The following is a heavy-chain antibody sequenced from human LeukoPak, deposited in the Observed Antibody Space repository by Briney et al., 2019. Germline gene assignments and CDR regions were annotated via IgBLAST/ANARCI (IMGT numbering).Heavy chain of an antibody. V-gene: IGHV3-74*01. J-gene: IGHJ6*04. Sequence: GGSLRLSCAASGFTFSRHWMHWVRQAPGKGLAWVSRIKGDQSTPNYADSVKGRFTISRDNAKNTLYLQMNSLRAEDTAVYYCAREYNYDLDVWGKGTTVTVSS. CDR1: GFTFSRHW. CDR3: AREYNYDLDV. CDR2: IKGDQSTP.